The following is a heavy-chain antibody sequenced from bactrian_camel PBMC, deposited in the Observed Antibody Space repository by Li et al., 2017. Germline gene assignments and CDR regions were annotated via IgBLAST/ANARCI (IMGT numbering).Heavy chain of an antibody. CDR3: TARYEFGLGACRGVGGLGF. V-gene: IGHV3S53*01. Sequence: VESGGGSVQAGGSLRLSCAASGRTYSKWCMGWFRQAPGAQCEMVASISPDGKKYYSDSVKGRFTISKDNRKNILYLQMNSLTPGDTAMYYCTARYEFGLGACRGVGGLGFWGQGTQVTVS. J-gene: IGHJ6*01. CDR1: GRTYSKWC. D-gene: IGHD1*01. CDR2: ISPDGKK.